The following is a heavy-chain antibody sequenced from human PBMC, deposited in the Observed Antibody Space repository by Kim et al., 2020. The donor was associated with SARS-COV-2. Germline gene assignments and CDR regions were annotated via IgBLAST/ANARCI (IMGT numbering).Heavy chain of an antibody. J-gene: IGHJ4*02. CDR3: ARVQGVVVVAATRGWGYFDY. CDR1: GFTFSSYG. Sequence: GGSLRLSCAASGFTFSSYGMHWVRQAPGKGLEWVAVLWYDGSNKYYADSVKGRFTISRDNSKNMLYLQMNSLRAEDTAVYYCARVQGVVVVAATRGWGYFDYWGQGTLVTVSS. V-gene: IGHV3-33*01. D-gene: IGHD2-15*01. CDR2: LWYDGSNK.